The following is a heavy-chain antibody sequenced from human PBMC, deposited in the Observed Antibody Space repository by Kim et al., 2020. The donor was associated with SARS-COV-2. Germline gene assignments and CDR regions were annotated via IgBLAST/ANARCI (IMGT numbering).Heavy chain of an antibody. D-gene: IGHD3-10*01. CDR3: ARGSSPYYYGSGSLIH. CDR1: GGSFSGYY. V-gene: IGHV4-34*01. CDR2: INHSGST. Sequence: SETLSLTCAVYGGSFSGYYWSWIRQPPGKGLEWIGEINHSGSTNYNPSLKSRVTISVDTSKNQFSLKLSSVTAADTAVYYCARGSSPYYYGSGSLIHWGQGTLVTVSS. J-gene: IGHJ4*02.